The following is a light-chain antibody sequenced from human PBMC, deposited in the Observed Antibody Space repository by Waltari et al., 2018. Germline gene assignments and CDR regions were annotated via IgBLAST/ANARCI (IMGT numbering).Light chain of an antibody. J-gene: IGKJ4*01. CDR1: QSLLDPSNNKNY. V-gene: IGKV4-1*01. CDR2: WAS. Sequence: DIVLTQSPDSLAVSLGERAIITCTSSQSLLDPSNNKNYLAWYRQKPGQPPQLLFYWASTRNSGVPGRLSGGGSGSDFTLTISGLQADDVAVYYCQQYSGSPLTFGGGTKVEIE. CDR3: QQYSGSPLT.